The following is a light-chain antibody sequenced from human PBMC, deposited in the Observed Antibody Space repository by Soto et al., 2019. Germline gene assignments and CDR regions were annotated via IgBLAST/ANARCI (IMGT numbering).Light chain of an antibody. J-gene: IGKJ1*01. V-gene: IGKV3-15*01. CDR1: QSVRSN. CDR3: QQYHNWPWT. Sequence: EIVIAHSPATLSVSRVERVTLSCRASQSVRSNLAWYQQKPGQAPRLLIYGASRRATGFPARFSGSGSGTDFTLTISSLQSEDFAVYYCQQYHNWPWTFGQGTKVDIK. CDR2: GAS.